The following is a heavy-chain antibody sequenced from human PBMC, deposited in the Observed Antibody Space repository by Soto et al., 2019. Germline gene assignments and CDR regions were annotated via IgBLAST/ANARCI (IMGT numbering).Heavy chain of an antibody. Sequence: EVQLLESGGGLVRPGRSLRLSCATSGFTFDDYAMHWVRQAPGKGLEWVSGISFNSASIGYSDSVKGRFTISRDNAKNSLYLQMNSLRAEDTAFYYCAKDTARDYDFSHFDSWGQGTLVTVSS. D-gene: IGHD3-3*01. CDR3: AKDTARDYDFSHFDS. CDR2: ISFNSASI. V-gene: IGHV3-9*01. CDR1: GFTFDDYA. J-gene: IGHJ4*02.